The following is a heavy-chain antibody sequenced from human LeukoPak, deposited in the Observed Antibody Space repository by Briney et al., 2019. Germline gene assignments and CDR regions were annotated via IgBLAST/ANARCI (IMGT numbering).Heavy chain of an antibody. D-gene: IGHD3-10*01. Sequence: ASVKVSCKASGYTFTGYYMHWVRQAPGQGLEWMGWINPNSGGTNYAQKFQGRVTMTRDTSISTAYMELSRLRSDDTAVYYCARGRGYYGSGSYADFDYWGQGTLVTVSS. CDR3: ARGRGYYGSGSYADFDY. CDR2: INPNSGGT. V-gene: IGHV1-2*02. J-gene: IGHJ4*02. CDR1: GYTFTGYY.